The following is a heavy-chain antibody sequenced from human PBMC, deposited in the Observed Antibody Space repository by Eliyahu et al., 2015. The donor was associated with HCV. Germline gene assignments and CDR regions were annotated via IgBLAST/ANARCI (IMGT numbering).Heavy chain of an antibody. D-gene: IGHD4-17*01. CDR3: TTADSAPYGDDAFDI. CDR1: GFTFSNAW. J-gene: IGHJ3*02. V-gene: IGHV3-15*01. Sequence: EVQLVESGGGLVKPGGSLRLSCAASGFTFSNAWMSWVRQAPGKGLGWVGRIKSKTDGGTTDYAAPVKGRFTISRDDSKNTLYLQMNSLKTEDTAVYYCTTADSAPYGDDAFDIWGQGTMVTVSS. CDR2: IKSKTDGGTT.